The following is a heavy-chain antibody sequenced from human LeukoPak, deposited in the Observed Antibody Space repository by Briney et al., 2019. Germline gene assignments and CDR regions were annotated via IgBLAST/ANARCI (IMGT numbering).Heavy chain of an antibody. D-gene: IGHD6-19*01. V-gene: IGHV4-34*01. Sequence: PSETLSLTCAVYGGSFSGYYWSWIRQPPGKGLEWIGEINHSGSTNYNPSLKSRVTISVDTSKNQFSLKLSSVTAADTAVYYCARVGVAGTQPTFDYWGQGTLVTVSS. CDR2: INHSGST. CDR1: GGSFSGYY. CDR3: ARVGVAGTQPTFDY. J-gene: IGHJ4*02.